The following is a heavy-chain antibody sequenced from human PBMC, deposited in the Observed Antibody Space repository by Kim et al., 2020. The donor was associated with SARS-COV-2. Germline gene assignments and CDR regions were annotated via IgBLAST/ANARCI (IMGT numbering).Heavy chain of an antibody. CDR3: ARRSPFDFWSGYYDYYGM. Sequence: SETLSLTCTVSGGSISSYYWSWIRQPPGKGLEWIGYIYYSGSTNYNPSLKSRVTISVDTSKNQFSLKLSSVTAADTAVYYCARRSPFDFWSGYYDYYGM. CDR1: GGSISSYY. CDR2: IYYSGST. D-gene: IGHD3-3*01. J-gene: IGHJ6*01. V-gene: IGHV4-59*08.